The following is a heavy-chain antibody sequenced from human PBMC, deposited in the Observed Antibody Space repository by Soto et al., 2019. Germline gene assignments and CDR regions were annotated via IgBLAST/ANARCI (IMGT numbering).Heavy chain of an antibody. CDR1: GFTVTNYY. D-gene: IGHD1-26*01. CDR3: ARDRTGAAYFDY. J-gene: IGHJ4*02. Sequence: QVQLVQSGAEVKKPGTSVKVSCKASGFTVTNYYMHWLRLAPGQGPEWMGLINPAGDTTSFAPKFRGRVTVTRQTSTSTIYMEMRGLRSDDTAFYYCARDRTGAAYFDYWGQGTLVTVS. V-gene: IGHV1-46*03. CDR2: INPAGDTT.